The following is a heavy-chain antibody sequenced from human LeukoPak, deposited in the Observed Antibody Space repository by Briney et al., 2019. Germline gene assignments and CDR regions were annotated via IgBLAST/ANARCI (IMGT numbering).Heavy chain of an antibody. CDR3: ARGATTAGLRFDY. CDR1: GGSISSYY. V-gene: IGHV4-59*12. J-gene: IGHJ4*02. CDR2: IYYSGST. D-gene: IGHD6-13*01. Sequence: SETLSLTCTVSGGSISSYYWSWIRQPPGKGLEWIGYIYYSGSTNYNPSLKSRVTISVDTSKNLFSLKLTSMIAADTAVYYCARGATTAGLRFDYWGQGTLVTVSS.